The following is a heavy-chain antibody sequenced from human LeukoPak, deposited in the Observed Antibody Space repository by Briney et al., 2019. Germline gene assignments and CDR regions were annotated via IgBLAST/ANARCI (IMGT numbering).Heavy chain of an antibody. CDR3: ARDLRIAVAEDYFDY. V-gene: IGHV3-7*01. J-gene: IGHJ4*02. CDR1: GFTFSSYW. Sequence: GGSLRLSCAASGFTFSSYWMSWVRQAPGKGLEWVANIKQDGSEKYYVDSVKGRFTISRDNAKNSLYLQMNSLRAEDTAVYYCARDLRIAVAEDYFDYWGQGTLVTVSS. CDR2: IKQDGSEK. D-gene: IGHD6-19*01.